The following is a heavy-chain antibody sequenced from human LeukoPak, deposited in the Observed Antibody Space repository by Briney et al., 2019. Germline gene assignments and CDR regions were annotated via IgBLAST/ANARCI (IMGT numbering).Heavy chain of an antibody. Sequence: SETLSLTCTVSDGSISSYYWGWIRQPAGKGLEWIGRIYTSGSTNYNPSLKSRVTISVDKSKNQFSLKLSSVTAADTAVYYCARARGDPDYFDYWGQGTLVTVSS. CDR2: IYTSGST. J-gene: IGHJ4*02. V-gene: IGHV4-4*07. D-gene: IGHD3-16*01. CDR3: ARARGDPDYFDY. CDR1: DGSISSYY.